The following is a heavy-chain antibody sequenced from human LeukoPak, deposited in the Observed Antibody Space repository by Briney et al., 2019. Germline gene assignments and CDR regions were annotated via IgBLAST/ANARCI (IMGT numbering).Heavy chain of an antibody. CDR1: GFTLNTYS. J-gene: IGHJ4*02. D-gene: IGHD4/OR15-4a*01. Sequence: GGSLRLLCSASGFTLNTYSKQWVPQAPGKGLEYVSASAGNEDNTYYADSVKGRFIVSRDNSETTLCLKMSSLRPEDTAVYYCLSRLAPYDYGYWGQGTLVTVSS. CDR3: LSRLAPYDYGY. CDR2: SAGNEDNT. V-gene: IGHV3-64D*09.